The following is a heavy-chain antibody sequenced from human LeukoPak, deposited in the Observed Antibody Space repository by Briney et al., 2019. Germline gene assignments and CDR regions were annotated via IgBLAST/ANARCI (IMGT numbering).Heavy chain of an antibody. V-gene: IGHV3-30-3*01. CDR1: GFTFSSYA. J-gene: IGHJ4*02. CDR3: ARLFMESENYFDY. CDR2: ISYDGSNK. D-gene: IGHD3-3*01. Sequence: GGSLRLSCAASGFTFSSYAMHWVRQAPGKGLEWVAVISYDGSNKYYADSVKGRFTISRDNSKNTLYLQMNSLRAEDTAVYYCARLFMESENYFDYWGQGTLATVSS.